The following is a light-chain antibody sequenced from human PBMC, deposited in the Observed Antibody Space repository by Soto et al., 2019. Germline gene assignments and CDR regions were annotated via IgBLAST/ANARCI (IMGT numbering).Light chain of an antibody. J-gene: IGKJ1*01. V-gene: IGKV1-5*03. CDR1: QTISSW. CDR2: KAS. Sequence: DIQMTQSPPTLSGSVRDRVTITCRASQTISSWLAWYQQKPGKAPKLLSYKASTLKSGVPSRFSGSGSGTEFTLTISSLQPDDFATYYCQHYNSYSEAFGQGTKVDIK. CDR3: QHYNSYSEA.